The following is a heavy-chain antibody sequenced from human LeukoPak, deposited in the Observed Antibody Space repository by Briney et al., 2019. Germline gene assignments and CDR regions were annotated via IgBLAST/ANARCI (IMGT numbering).Heavy chain of an antibody. V-gene: IGHV3-11*01. CDR1: GFTFSDYY. D-gene: IGHD2-2*01. Sequence: GGSLRLSCPASGFTFSDYYMSWIRQAPGKGLEWVSYISSSGSTIYYADSVKGRFTISRDNAKNSLYLQMNSLRAEDTAVYYCARDVVVPAAMRYYYYGMDVWGQGTTVTVSS. CDR2: ISSSGSTI. CDR3: ARDVVVPAAMRYYYYGMDV. J-gene: IGHJ6*02.